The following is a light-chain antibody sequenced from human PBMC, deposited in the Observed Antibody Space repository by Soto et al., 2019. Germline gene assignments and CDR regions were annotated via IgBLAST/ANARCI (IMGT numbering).Light chain of an antibody. CDR3: TSYATTTTVI. CDR2: GVN. V-gene: IGLV2-14*01. Sequence: QSALSQPASLSGSPGQSITISCTGSNSDVGRYNYVAWYQQHPGKAPKLIIFGVNNRPSGVSDRFSGSKSGNTASLTISGLQAEDEADYYCTSYATTTTVIFGGGTKVTVL. J-gene: IGLJ2*01. CDR1: NSDVGRYNY.